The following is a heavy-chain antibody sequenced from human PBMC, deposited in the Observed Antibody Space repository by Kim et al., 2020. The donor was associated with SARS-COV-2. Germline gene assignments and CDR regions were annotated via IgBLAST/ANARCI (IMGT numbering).Heavy chain of an antibody. CDR1: GFTFDDYA. J-gene: IGHJ6*02. CDR2: ISWNSGSI. D-gene: IGHD3-10*01. Sequence: GGSLRLSCAASGFTFDDYAMHWVRQAPGKGLEWVSGISWNSGSIGYADSVKGRFTISRDNAKNSLYLQMNSLRAEDTALYYCAKDISGFGLTLLEAGMDVWGQGTTVTVSS. CDR3: AKDISGFGLTLLEAGMDV. V-gene: IGHV3-9*01.